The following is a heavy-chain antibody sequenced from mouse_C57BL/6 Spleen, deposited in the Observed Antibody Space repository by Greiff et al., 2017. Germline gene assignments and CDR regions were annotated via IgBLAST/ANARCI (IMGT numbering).Heavy chain of an antibody. D-gene: IGHD4-1*01. CDR3: ARGGGTGAMDY. V-gene: IGHV1-81*01. J-gene: IGHJ4*01. CDR1: GYTFTSYG. CDR2: IYPRSGNT. Sequence: QVQLQQSGAELARPGASVKLSCKASGYTFTSYGISWVKQRTGQGLEWIGEIYPRSGNTYYNEKFKGKATLTADKSSSTAYMELRSLTAEDSAVYFCARGGGTGAMDYWGQGTSVTVSS.